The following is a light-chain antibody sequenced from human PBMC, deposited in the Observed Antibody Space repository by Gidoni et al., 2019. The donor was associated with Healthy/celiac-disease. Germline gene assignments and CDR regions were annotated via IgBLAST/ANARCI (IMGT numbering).Light chain of an antibody. J-gene: IGKJ2*01. Sequence: DIPMTQSPSSLSASVGDRVTITCRASQDISNYLNWYQQKPGKAPKLLLYDASNLETGVPSRFSGSGSGTDFTFTISSLQPEDIATYYCQQYDNLPYTFGQGTKLEIK. V-gene: IGKV1-33*01. CDR1: QDISNY. CDR2: DAS. CDR3: QQYDNLPYT.